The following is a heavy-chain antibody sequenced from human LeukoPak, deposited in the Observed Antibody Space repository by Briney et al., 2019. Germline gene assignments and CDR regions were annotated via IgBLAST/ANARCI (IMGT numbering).Heavy chain of an antibody. CDR1: GGSISTHY. CDR3: ARDMGDYGDYVFDY. J-gene: IGHJ4*02. CDR2: MDSSGST. Sequence: SETLSLTCTVSGGSISTHYWSWIRQPPGMGLEWIGYMDSSGSTNYNPSLKSRVTISVDASKNQFSLKLSSVTAADTAVYYCARDMGDYGDYVFDYWGQGTLVTVSS. V-gene: IGHV4-59*11. D-gene: IGHD4-17*01.